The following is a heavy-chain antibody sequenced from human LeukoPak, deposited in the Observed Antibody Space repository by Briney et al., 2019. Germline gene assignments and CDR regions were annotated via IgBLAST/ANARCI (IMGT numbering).Heavy chain of an antibody. J-gene: IGHJ6*03. Sequence: PGGSLRLSCAASGLTVSSNSMNWVRQAPGKGLEWVSYISSSSSTIYYADSVKGRFTISRDNAKNSLYLQMNSLRAEDTAVYYCARPGVYDYGDSPPYYYYMDVWGKGTTVTVSS. CDR3: ARPGVYDYGDSPPYYYYMDV. CDR2: ISSSSSTI. CDR1: GLTVSSNS. D-gene: IGHD4-17*01. V-gene: IGHV3-48*01.